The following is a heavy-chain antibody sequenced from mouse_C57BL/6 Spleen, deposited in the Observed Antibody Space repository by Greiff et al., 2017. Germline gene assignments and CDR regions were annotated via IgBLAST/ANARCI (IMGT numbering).Heavy chain of an antibody. J-gene: IGHJ4*01. CDR1: GYAFSSYW. D-gene: IGHD3-2*02. CDR3: ARQLRPSYYYAMAY. Sequence: VQLQQSGAELVKPGASVKISCKASGYAFSSYWMNWVKLRPGKGLEWIGQIYPGDGDTNYNGKFKGKAKLTADKSSSTAYMQLSSLTSEDSAVYFCARQLRPSYYYAMAYWGQGTSVTVSS. CDR2: IYPGDGDT. V-gene: IGHV1-80*01.